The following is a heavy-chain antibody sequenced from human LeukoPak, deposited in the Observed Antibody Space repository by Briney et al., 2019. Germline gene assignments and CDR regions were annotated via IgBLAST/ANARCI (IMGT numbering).Heavy chain of an antibody. V-gene: IGHV3-74*01. D-gene: IGHD3-22*01. J-gene: IGHJ4*02. Sequence: PGGSLRLSCAASGFTFSNSWMHWVRQVPGKGLAWVSLINADGSSTSYADSVKGRFTISRDNAKNTLYLQMNSLRAEDTAVYYCAKDRGSGYHYFDYWGQGTLVTVSS. CDR1: GFTFSNSW. CDR2: INADGSST. CDR3: AKDRGSGYHYFDY.